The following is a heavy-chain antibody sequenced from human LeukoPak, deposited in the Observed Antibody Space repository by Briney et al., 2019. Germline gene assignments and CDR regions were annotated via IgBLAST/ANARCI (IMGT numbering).Heavy chain of an antibody. V-gene: IGHV3-21*01. CDR1: GFTFSSYS. CDR3: AMGSLDGYNFRGAFDI. CDR2: ISGSSGYI. D-gene: IGHD5-24*01. Sequence: GGSLRLSCAASGFTFSSYSMHWVRQAPGKGLEWVSSISGSSGYIYYSDSVKGRFTVSGDNAKNSLYLQMNNLRAEDTAVYYCAMGSLDGYNFRGAFDIWGQGTMVTVSS. J-gene: IGHJ3*02.